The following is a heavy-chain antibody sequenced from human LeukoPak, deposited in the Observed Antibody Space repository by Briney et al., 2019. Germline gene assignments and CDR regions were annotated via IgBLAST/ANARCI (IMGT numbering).Heavy chain of an antibody. Sequence: GGSLRLSCAASGFTFSSYAMSWVRQAAGKGLEWVSGISGSGDNTYYADSVKGRFTISRDNSKNTLYLQMNSLRAEDTALYYCASQLGRRYYYYMDVWGKGTTVTVSS. V-gene: IGHV3-23*01. CDR2: ISGSGDNT. J-gene: IGHJ6*03. D-gene: IGHD1-1*01. CDR3: ASQLGRRYYYYMDV. CDR1: GFTFSSYA.